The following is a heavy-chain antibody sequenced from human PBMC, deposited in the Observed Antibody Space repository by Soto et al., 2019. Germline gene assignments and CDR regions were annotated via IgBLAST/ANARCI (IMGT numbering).Heavy chain of an antibody. D-gene: IGHD3-16*01. CDR3: ARGGGDRPYWYFDL. V-gene: IGHV3-13*04. CDR1: GFTFSSYD. CDR2: IGTAGDT. J-gene: IGHJ2*01. Sequence: EVQLVESGGGLVQPGGSLRLSCAASGFTFSSYDMHWVRQATGKGLEWVSAIGTAGDTYYPGSVKGRFTISRENAKNSLYRERRGQGAWDTAVYYRARGGGDRPYWYFDLWGRGTLVTVSS.